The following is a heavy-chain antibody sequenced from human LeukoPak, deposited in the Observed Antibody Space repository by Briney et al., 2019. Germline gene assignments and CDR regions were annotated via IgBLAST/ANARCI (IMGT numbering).Heavy chain of an antibody. J-gene: IGHJ4*02. CDR3: ARYCGAASCYSGFDY. V-gene: IGHV3-23*01. CDR2: ISGDGGT. Sequence: PGGSLRLSCAASGFTFGSYVMSWVRQAPGKGPGWVSVISGDGGTYYADSVKGRFTIPRDNSKNTLYLQMNSLGGEDTALCYCARYCGAASCYSGFDYWGQGTLVTVAS. CDR1: GFTFGSYV. D-gene: IGHD2-15*01.